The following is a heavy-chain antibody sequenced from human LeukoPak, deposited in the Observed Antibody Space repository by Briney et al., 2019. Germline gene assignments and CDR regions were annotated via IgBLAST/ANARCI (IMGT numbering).Heavy chain of an antibody. V-gene: IGHV1-2*02. D-gene: IGHD3-10*01. CDR3: ARDRDYGSGIFDY. J-gene: IGHJ4*02. CDR1: GYPFTGYY. Sequence: ASVKVSCKASGYPFTGYYLHWVRQAPGQGLEWMGWINPNSGFTNYAQKFQGRVTMTRDTSISTAYMELSRLRSDDTAVYYCARDRDYGSGIFDYWGQGTLVTVSS. CDR2: INPNSGFT.